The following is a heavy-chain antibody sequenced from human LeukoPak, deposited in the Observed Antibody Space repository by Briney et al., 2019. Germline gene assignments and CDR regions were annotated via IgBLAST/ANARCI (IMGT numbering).Heavy chain of an antibody. CDR1: GFTLSSYS. Sequence: GGSLRLSCVASGFTLSSYSMNWVRQAPGKGLEWVSYISSSSSHIYYADSVKGRFTISRDNAKNSLYLQMNSLRAEDTAVYYCARDSRITMVRGVIGYWGQGTLVTVSS. J-gene: IGHJ4*02. CDR3: ARDSRITMVRGVIGY. CDR2: ISSSSSHI. V-gene: IGHV3-21*01. D-gene: IGHD3-10*01.